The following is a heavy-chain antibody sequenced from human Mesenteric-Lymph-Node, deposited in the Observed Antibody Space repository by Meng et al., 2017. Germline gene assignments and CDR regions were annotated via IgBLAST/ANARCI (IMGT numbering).Heavy chain of an antibody. Sequence: GSLRLSCSVSGDSTSTFYWSWIRQPAGKGLEWIGRIYASGVTKYNPSLKSRVTMSVDTSKTQFFLKLTSVTAADTAVYYCARQQIGSYFWLNWFDPWGQGTLVTVSS. V-gene: IGHV4-4*07. CDR1: GDSTSTFY. CDR3: ARQQIGSYFWLNWFDP. D-gene: IGHD1-26*01. CDR2: IYASGVT. J-gene: IGHJ5*02.